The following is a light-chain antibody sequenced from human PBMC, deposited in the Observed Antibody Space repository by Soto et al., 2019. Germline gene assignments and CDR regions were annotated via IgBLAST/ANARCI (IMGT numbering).Light chain of an antibody. J-gene: IGKJ2*01. CDR1: QSVGRS. Sequence: EIVLTQSPATLSLSPGERATLSCRASQSVGRSLAWYQHKPGQAPRLLIDDASNRATGIPARFSGSGSGTDFTLTITNLEPEDFAVYYCQQRSSWPPRYTFGQGTKLEI. CDR2: DAS. V-gene: IGKV3-11*01. CDR3: QQRSSWPPRYT.